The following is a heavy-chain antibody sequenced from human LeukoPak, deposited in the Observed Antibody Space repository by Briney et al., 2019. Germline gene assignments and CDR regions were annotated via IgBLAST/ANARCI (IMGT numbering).Heavy chain of an antibody. CDR3: ATGGEQYYDY. J-gene: IGHJ4*02. V-gene: IGHV3-30*03. CDR2: ISYDGSNK. CDR1: GFPFSSYG. Sequence: GSLRLSCAASGFPFSSYGLPWVRQAPGKGLEWVAVISYDGSNKYYVDSVKGRFTISRDNAKNTLYLQMSSLSAEDTAVYYCATGGEQYYDYWGQGTLVTVSS. D-gene: IGHD1/OR15-1a*01.